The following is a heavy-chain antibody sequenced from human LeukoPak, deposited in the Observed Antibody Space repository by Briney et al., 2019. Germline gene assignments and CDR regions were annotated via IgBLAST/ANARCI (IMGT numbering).Heavy chain of an antibody. CDR1: GFTFSSFW. CDR3: ARVVTWFDP. CDR2: IKEDGSKQ. J-gene: IGHJ5*02. Sequence: GGSLRLSCAASGFTFSSFWMSWVRQAPGKGLEWVAHIKEDGSKQSYVDSVKGRFTISRDNAKNSVYLQMNSLRAEDTAVYYCARVVTWFDPWGQGTLVTVSS. V-gene: IGHV3-7*04.